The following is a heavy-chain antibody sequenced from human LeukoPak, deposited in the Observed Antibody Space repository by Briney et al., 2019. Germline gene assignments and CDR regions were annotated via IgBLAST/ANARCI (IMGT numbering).Heavy chain of an antibody. V-gene: IGHV3-66*01. J-gene: IGHJ4*02. CDR2: IYSGGNT. D-gene: IGHD5-18*01. CDR1: GFTVSGNY. CDR3: AKTSPGYTYGLLDY. Sequence: GGSLRLSCAASGFTVSGNYMNWVRQAPGKGLEWVSVIYSGGNTYYADSVKDRFTISRDNSKNTLYLQMNSLRVEDTAVYYCAKTSPGYTYGLLDYWGQGTLVTVSS.